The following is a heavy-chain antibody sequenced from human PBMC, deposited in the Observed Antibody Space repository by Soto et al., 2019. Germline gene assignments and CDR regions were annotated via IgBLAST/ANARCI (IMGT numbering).Heavy chain of an antibody. J-gene: IGHJ3*02. CDR2: IYSGGST. CDR1: GFTVSGNC. Sequence: PGGSRRLSCGASGFTVSGNCMSGGGQAPGKGLEWVSVIYSGGSTYYADSVKGRFTISRDNSKNTLYLQMNSLRAEDTAVYYCARDIAVTLGPGAFDIWGQGTMVTVSS. CDR3: ARDIAVTLGPGAFDI. V-gene: IGHV3-53*01. D-gene: IGHD2-21*01.